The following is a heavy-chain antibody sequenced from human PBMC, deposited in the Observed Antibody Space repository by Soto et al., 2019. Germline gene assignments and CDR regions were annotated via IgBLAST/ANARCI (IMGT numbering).Heavy chain of an antibody. Sequence: SETLSLTCTVSGGSISSGGYYWSWIRQHPGKGLEWIGYIYYSGSTYYNPSLKSRVTISVDTSKNQFSLKLSSVTAADTAVYYCARATDLRPAGDSSEANWFDPWGQGTLVTVSS. D-gene: IGHD6-19*01. V-gene: IGHV4-31*03. CDR2: IYYSGST. CDR3: ARATDLRPAGDSSEANWFDP. CDR1: GGSISSGGYY. J-gene: IGHJ5*02.